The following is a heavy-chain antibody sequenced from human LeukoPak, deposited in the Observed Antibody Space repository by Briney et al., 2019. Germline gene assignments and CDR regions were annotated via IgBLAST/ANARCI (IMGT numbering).Heavy chain of an antibody. Sequence: GGSLRLSCAASGFTFSSYAMHWVRQAPGKGLEWVAVISYDGSSKYYADSVKGRFTISRDNSKNTLYLQMNSLRAEDTAVYYCARLKHDYGDCFDYWGQGTLVTVSS. CDR3: ARLKHDYGDCFDY. J-gene: IGHJ4*02. CDR2: ISYDGSSK. CDR1: GFTFSSYA. V-gene: IGHV3-30*04. D-gene: IGHD4-17*01.